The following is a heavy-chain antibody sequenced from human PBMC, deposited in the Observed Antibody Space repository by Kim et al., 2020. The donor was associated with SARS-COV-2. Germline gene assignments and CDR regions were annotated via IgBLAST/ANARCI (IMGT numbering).Heavy chain of an antibody. CDR2: IYYSGST. V-gene: IGHV4-39*01. CDR1: GGSISSSSYY. J-gene: IGHJ4*02. CDR3: ASRFIAAAGTSFDY. Sequence: SETLSLTCTVSGGSISSSSYYWGWIRQPPGKGLEWIGSIYYSGSTYYNPSLKSRVTISVDTSKNQFSLKLSSVTAADTAVYYCASRFIAAAGTSFDYWGQGTLVTVSS. D-gene: IGHD6-13*01.